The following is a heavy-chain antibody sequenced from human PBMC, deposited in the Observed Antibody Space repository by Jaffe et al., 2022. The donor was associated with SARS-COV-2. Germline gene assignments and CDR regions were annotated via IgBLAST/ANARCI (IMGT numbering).Heavy chain of an antibody. J-gene: IGHJ4*02. D-gene: IGHD4-17*01. CDR1: GGSIRSGTYY. Sequence: QVQLQESGPGLVKPSQTLSLTCTVSGGSIRSGTYYWNWIRQPAGKGLEWVGRIYPGESGHYNPSLKSRVTMSVDASKNQFSLKVDSVTAADTAVYYCARGRPYGDYFDHWGQGTLVTVSS. V-gene: IGHV4-61*02. CDR2: IYPGESG. CDR3: ARGRPYGDYFDH.